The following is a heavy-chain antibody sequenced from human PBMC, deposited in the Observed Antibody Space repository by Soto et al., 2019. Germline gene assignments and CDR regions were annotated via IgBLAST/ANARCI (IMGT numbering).Heavy chain of an antibody. CDR3: ARLFAYYDKEPGAFDI. CDR1: GDSISNGDYY. V-gene: IGHV4-30-4*01. J-gene: IGHJ3*02. D-gene: IGHD3-22*01. CDR2: IYYSGST. Sequence: QVLLQESGPGLVKPSQTLSLTCSVTGDSISNGDYYWSWIRQPPGKGLEWIGYIYYSGSTYYNPSLKSRASISVDTAITQFSLELTSVTAADTAVYYCARLFAYYDKEPGAFDIWGQGTLVTVSS.